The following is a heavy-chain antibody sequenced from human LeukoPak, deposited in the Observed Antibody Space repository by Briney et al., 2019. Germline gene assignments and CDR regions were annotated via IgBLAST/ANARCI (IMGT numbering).Heavy chain of an antibody. CDR1: GFTFSSYS. D-gene: IGHD5-18*01. V-gene: IGHV3-21*01. CDR3: ARDFLRGYSYGYGYYYGMDV. CDR2: ISSSSGYK. Sequence: GGSLRLSCAVSGFTFSSYSMTWVRQAPGKGLEWVSSISSSSGYKYYADSVKGRFTISRDNAKNSLYLQMDSLRAEDTAVYYCARDFLRGYSYGYGYYYGMDVWGQGTTVTVSS. J-gene: IGHJ6*02.